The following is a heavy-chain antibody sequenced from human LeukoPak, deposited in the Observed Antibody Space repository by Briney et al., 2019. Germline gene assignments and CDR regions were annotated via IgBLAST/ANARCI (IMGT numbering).Heavy chain of an antibody. V-gene: IGHV3-23*01. CDR2: ITGDGGDT. CDR3: AKGVDSYTSGYRVFDY. Sequence: GGSLRLSCEASGFTFRSYAMGWVRQAPGKGLEWVASITGDGGDTYHEDSVKGRLTISRDNSKNTLYLQMSSLRAEDTAVYYCAKGVDSYTSGYRVFDYWGQGTLVTVSS. D-gene: IGHD5-18*01. CDR1: GFTFRSYA. J-gene: IGHJ4*02.